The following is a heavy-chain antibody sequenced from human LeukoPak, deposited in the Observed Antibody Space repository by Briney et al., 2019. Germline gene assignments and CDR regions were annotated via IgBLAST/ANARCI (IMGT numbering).Heavy chain of an antibody. J-gene: IGHJ4*02. D-gene: IGHD1-14*01. CDR1: GFSFSSYW. CDR3: ARDPGSSAFDL. Sequence: GGSLRLSCAASGFSFSSYWMSWVRQTPENGLEFVGNIDRDGGVRNYMDSLKGRCTISRDNGEKSLYLEINSLRADDMAVYYCARDPGSSAFDLWGRGALVTVSS. V-gene: IGHV3-7*01. CDR2: IDRDGGVR.